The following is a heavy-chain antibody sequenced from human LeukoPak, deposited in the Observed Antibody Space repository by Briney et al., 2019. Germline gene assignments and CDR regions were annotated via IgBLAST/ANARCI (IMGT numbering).Heavy chain of an antibody. Sequence: SGPALVKPTQTLTLTCTFSGFSLNTTGMCVTWIRQPPGKALEWLARIDWDDDEYYSTSLKTRLTISKDTSKNQVVLKMTNINPVDTATYYCARRRGAYNNGGIFDYWGQGMLVTVSS. V-gene: IGHV2-70*11. CDR1: GFSLNTTGMC. D-gene: IGHD1-1*01. J-gene: IGHJ4*02. CDR2: IDWDDDE. CDR3: ARRRGAYNNGGIFDY.